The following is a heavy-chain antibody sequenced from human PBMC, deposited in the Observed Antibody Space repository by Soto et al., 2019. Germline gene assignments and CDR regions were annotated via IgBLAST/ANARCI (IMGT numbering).Heavy chain of an antibody. V-gene: IGHV1-3*01. D-gene: IGHD3-10*01. CDR2: INAGNGNT. CDR1: GYTFTSYA. Sequence: QVQLVQSGAEVKKLGASVKVSCKASGYTFTSYAMHWVRQAPGQRLEWMGWINAGNGNTKYSQKFQGRVTITRDTSASTAYMELSSRRSEDTAVYYCARDPHGSGGTYGMDVWGQRTTVTVSS. CDR3: ARDPHGSGGTYGMDV. J-gene: IGHJ6*02.